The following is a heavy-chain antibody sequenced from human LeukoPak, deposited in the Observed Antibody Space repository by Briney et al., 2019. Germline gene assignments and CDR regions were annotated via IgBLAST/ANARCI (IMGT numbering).Heavy chain of an antibody. Sequence: RASVKLSCTASGYTFTGYSMHWVRQAPGQGLEWMGWINPNSGGTYSAQTVQGRVTMTRDTSNSTAYLQLNSLRADDTAVYYCATDLCSDNVCYEDYYNGMDVGGQGSTVTV. V-gene: IGHV1-2*02. CDR2: INPNSGGT. J-gene: IGHJ6*02. CDR3: ATDLCSDNVCYEDYYNGMDV. D-gene: IGHD2-15*01. CDR1: GYTFTGYS.